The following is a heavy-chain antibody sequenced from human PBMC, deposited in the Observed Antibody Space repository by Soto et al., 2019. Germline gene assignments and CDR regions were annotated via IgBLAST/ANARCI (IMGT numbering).Heavy chain of an antibody. V-gene: IGHV4-59*01. J-gene: IGHJ4*02. CDR1: GGSISSYY. D-gene: IGHD5-18*01. Sequence: PSETLSLTCTVSGGSISSYYWSWIRQPPGKRLEWIGYIYYSGSTNYNPSLKSRVTISVDTSKKQFSLKLSSVTAADTAIYYCARVYSGLSSYDYWGQGTLVTVSS. CDR2: IYYSGST. CDR3: ARVYSGLSSYDY.